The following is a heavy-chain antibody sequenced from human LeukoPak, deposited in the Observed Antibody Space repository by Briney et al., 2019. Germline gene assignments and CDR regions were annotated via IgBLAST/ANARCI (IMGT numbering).Heavy chain of an antibody. CDR1: GGTFSENS. CDR2: TIPIVGVE. J-gene: IGHJ6*02. D-gene: IGHD3-16*01. Sequence: SVKVSCKVSGGTFSENSISWVRQAPGQGLEWMGRTIPIVGVEHYAQKFQGRVTLTADMSTSTAYLDLSSLRSDDTAVYYCARVKAVGVPVAIDAYFDYGMDVWGQGTTVIVSS. CDR3: ARVKAVGVPVAIDAYFDYGMDV. V-gene: IGHV1-69*02.